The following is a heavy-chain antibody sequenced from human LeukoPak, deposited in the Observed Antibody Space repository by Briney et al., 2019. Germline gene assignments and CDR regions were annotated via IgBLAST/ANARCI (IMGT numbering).Heavy chain of an antibody. CDR3: AKAGSLDIAARQNY. J-gene: IGHJ4*02. CDR2: ISPSGGST. D-gene: IGHD6-6*01. Sequence: ASVKVSCKASGYTFTSYYMHWVRQAPGQGLEWMGIISPSGGSTSYAQKFQGRVTMTRDTSTSTVYVELSSLRSEDTAVYYCAKAGSLDIAARQNYWGQGTLVTVSS. V-gene: IGHV1-46*01. CDR1: GYTFTSYY.